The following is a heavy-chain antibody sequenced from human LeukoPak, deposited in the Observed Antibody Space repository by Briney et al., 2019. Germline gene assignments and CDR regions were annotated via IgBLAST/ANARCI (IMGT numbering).Heavy chain of an antibody. CDR1: AFTFNNYA. Sequence: PGGSLRLSCAASAFTFNNYAMSWVRQAPGKGLEWVSGIFGSGGTTYYADSVKCRFTISRDNSKNTVYLQMHSLRAEDTAVYYCAHNKSGSYKFDYWGQGTLVTVSS. CDR2: IFGSGGTT. J-gene: IGHJ4*01. D-gene: IGHD1-26*01. CDR3: AHNKSGSYKFDY. V-gene: IGHV3-23*01.